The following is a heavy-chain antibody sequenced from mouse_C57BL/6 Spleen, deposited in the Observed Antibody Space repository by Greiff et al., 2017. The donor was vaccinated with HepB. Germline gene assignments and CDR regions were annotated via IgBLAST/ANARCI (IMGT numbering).Heavy chain of an antibody. CDR2: INPYNGGT. D-gene: IGHD1-1*01. J-gene: IGHJ2*01. CDR1: GYTFTDYY. Sequence: EVQLQQSGPVLVKPGASVKMSCKASGYTFTDYYMNWVKQSHGKSLEWIGVINPYNGGTSYNQKFKGKATLTVDKSSSTAYMELNSLTSEDSAVYYCARRDLLYYFDYCGQCTTLTVSS. CDR3: ARRDLLYYFDY. V-gene: IGHV1-19*01.